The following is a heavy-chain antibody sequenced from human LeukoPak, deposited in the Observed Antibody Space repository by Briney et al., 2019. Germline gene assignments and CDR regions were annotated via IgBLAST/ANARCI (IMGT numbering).Heavy chain of an antibody. Sequence: GSLXLSCVASGFTFRDYWMSWVRQAPGKGLEWVANIKEDGSKKNHLDSVKGRFTISRDNSKNTLYLQMNSLRAEDTAVYYCARDLSSGPTPNWGQGTLVTVSS. CDR1: GFTFRDYW. J-gene: IGHJ4*02. D-gene: IGHD3-22*01. CDR3: ARDLSSGPTPN. V-gene: IGHV3-7*01. CDR2: IKEDGSKK.